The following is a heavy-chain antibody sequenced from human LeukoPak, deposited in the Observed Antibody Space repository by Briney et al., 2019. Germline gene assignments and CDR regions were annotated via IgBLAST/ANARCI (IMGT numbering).Heavy chain of an antibody. CDR1: GYTFTGYY. CDR2: INPNSGGT. Sequence: GASVKVSCKASGYTFTGYYMHWVRQAPGQGLEWMGWINPNSGGTNYAQKFQGRVTMTRDTSISTAYMELSRLRSDDTAVYYCWASGSSWYLDAFDIWGQGTMVTVSS. D-gene: IGHD6-13*01. V-gene: IGHV1-2*02. J-gene: IGHJ3*02. CDR3: WASGSSWYLDAFDI.